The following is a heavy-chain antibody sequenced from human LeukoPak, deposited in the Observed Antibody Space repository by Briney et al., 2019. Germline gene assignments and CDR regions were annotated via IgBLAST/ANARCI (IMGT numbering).Heavy chain of an antibody. CDR1: GGTFSSCA. D-gene: IGHD5-18*01. CDR3: ARDVDTAMVPTDY. Sequence: ASVKVSCKASGGTFSSCAISWVRRAPGQGLEWMGGIIPIFGTANYAQKFQGRVTMTRDMSTSTVYMELSSLRSEDTAVYYCARDVDTAMVPTDYWGQGTLVTVSS. J-gene: IGHJ4*02. CDR2: IIPIFGTA. V-gene: IGHV1-69*05.